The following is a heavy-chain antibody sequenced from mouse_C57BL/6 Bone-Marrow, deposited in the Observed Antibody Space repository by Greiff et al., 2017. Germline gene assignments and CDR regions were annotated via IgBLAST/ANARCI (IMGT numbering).Heavy chain of an antibody. V-gene: IGHV1-63*01. CDR3: ARSYFYGWGFAY. D-gene: IGHD1-1*01. CDR2: IYPGSGYT. CDR1: GYTFTNYW. Sequence: QVQLQQSGAELVRPGTSVKMSCKASGYTFTNYWIGWAKQRPGHGLEWIGDIYPGSGYTNYDEKFKGKATLTADKSSSTAYMQFSRLTSEDSAIYYCARSYFYGWGFAYWGQGTLVTVSA. J-gene: IGHJ3*01.